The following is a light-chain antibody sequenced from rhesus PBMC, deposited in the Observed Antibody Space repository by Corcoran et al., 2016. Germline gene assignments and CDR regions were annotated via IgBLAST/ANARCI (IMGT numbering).Light chain of an antibody. CDR3: LQSNNGPQT. CDR1: QSVSSY. J-gene: IGKJ1*01. CDR2: GTS. V-gene: IGKV3-24*03. Sequence: EIVMTQSPATLALSPGERATLSCRASQSVSSYLAWYQQKPGQAPRLPFYGTSSRATGIPDRVSGSGSGTEFTLTISSLEPEDVGVYFCLQSNNGPQTFGQGTKVEIK.